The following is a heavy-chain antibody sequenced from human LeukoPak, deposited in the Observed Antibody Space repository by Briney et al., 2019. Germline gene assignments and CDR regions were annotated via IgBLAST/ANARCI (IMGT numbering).Heavy chain of an antibody. D-gene: IGHD3-16*01. J-gene: IGHJ6*02. CDR3: ARYGGGGTWYAHFGMDA. V-gene: IGHV1-18*01. Sequence: GASVEVSCKTSGYTFNNYGINWVRQAPGQGLEWVGWISGYNGNTNYAQKFQGRITMTIDTPTSTGYMELRSLTSDDTAVFYCARYGGGGTWYAHFGMDAWGRGTTVTVSS. CDR1: GYTFNNYG. CDR2: ISGYNGNT.